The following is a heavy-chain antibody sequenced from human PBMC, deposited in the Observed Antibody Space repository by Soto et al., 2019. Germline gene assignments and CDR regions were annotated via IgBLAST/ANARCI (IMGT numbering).Heavy chain of an antibody. J-gene: IGHJ6*02. CDR2: ISAYNGNT. D-gene: IGHD3-3*01. V-gene: IGHV1-18*01. CDR1: GYTFTSYG. CDR3: ARVSSLEGAGNYYGMDV. Sequence: ASVKVSCKASGYTFTSYGISWVRQAPGQGLEWMGWISAYNGNTNYAQKLQGRVTMTTDTSTSTAYMELRSLRSDDTAVYYCARVSSLEGAGNYYGMDVWGQGTTVTVSS.